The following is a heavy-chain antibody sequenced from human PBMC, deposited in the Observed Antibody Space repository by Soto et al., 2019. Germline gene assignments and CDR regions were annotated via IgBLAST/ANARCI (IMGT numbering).Heavy chain of an antibody. V-gene: IGHV4-59*01. CDR3: ARGYYDILTGYYYYFDY. J-gene: IGHJ4*02. CDR1: VGSISSYY. CDR2: IYYSGST. Sequence: SETLSLTCTVSVGSISSYYWSWIRQPPGKGLEWIGYIYYSGSTNYNPSLKSRVTISVDTSKNQFSLKLSSVTAADTAVYYCARGYYDILTGYYYYFDYWGQGTLVTVSS. D-gene: IGHD3-9*01.